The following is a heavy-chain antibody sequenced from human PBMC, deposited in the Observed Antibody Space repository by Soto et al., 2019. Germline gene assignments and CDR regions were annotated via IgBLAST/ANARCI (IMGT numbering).Heavy chain of an antibody. CDR1: GFTFSSYD. D-gene: IGHD4-17*01. Sequence: QVQLVESGGGVVQPGRSLRLSCAASGFTFSSYDMHWVRQAPGKGLDWVAVIWYDGSNKDYADSVKGRFTISRDNSKNTLYLQMNSLRGEDTGVYYCARGYGVKSGTFDFWGQGTMVTVSS. V-gene: IGHV3-33*01. J-gene: IGHJ3*01. CDR3: ARGYGVKSGTFDF. CDR2: IWYDGSNK.